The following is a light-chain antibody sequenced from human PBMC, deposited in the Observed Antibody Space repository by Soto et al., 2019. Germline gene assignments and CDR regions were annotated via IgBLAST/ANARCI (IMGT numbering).Light chain of an antibody. J-gene: IGLJ2*01. Sequence: QSVLTQPPSVSGAPGQRVTISCTGSSSNIGAGYDVHWYQQLPGTAPKLLIYGNSNRPSGVPDRFSGSKSGTSASLAITGLQAEDEADYYCQSHDSSLGYVVFGGGTKLTVL. CDR2: GNS. V-gene: IGLV1-40*01. CDR1: SSNIGAGYD. CDR3: QSHDSSLGYVV.